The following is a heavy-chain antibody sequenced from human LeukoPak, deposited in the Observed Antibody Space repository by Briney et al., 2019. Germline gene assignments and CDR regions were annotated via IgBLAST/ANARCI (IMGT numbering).Heavy chain of an antibody. Sequence: SETLSLTCTVSRGSISGSIRSYYWSWLRQPPGKGQEWIGYISSSGSVNDNPSLRSRVTISVDTSKNQFFLNLSSVSAADTAVYYCARIPLGYSGAYYDYWGQGTLVTVSP. D-gene: IGHD5-12*01. J-gene: IGHJ4*02. CDR2: ISSSGSV. V-gene: IGHV4-4*09. CDR1: RGSISGSIRSYY. CDR3: ARIPLGYSGAYYDY.